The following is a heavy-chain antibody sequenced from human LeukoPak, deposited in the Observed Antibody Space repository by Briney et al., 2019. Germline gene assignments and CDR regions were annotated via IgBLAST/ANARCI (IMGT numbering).Heavy chain of an antibody. V-gene: IGHV3-48*03. Sequence: PGGSLRLSCAASGFSFSSYEMTWVRQAPGKGLEWVSFISSSGSGKNYADSVKGRFTISRDNAKNSLYLQMNSLRAEDTAVYYCARAHPEGRYYDSSGYYLDYWSQGTLVTVSS. J-gene: IGHJ4*02. CDR2: ISSSGSGK. D-gene: IGHD3-22*01. CDR3: ARAHPEGRYYDSSGYYLDY. CDR1: GFSFSSYE.